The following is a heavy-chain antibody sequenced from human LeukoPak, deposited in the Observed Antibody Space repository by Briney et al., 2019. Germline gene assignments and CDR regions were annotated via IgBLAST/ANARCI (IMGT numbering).Heavy chain of an antibody. Sequence: SETLSLTCAVYGGSFSGYYWSWIRQPPGKGLEWIGEINHSGSTNYNPFLKSRVTISVDTPKNQFSLKLSSVTAADTAVYYCARGRRLSLIVVVVAATGNYFDYWGQGTLVTVSS. J-gene: IGHJ4*02. CDR2: INHSGST. CDR1: GGSFSGYY. V-gene: IGHV4-34*01. D-gene: IGHD2-15*01. CDR3: ARGRRLSLIVVVVAATGNYFDY.